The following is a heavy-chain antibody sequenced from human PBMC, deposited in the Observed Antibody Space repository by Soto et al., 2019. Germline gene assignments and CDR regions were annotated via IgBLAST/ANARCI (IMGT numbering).Heavy chain of an antibody. D-gene: IGHD3-22*01. J-gene: IGHJ4*02. CDR2: TSYTGNT. V-gene: IGHV4-59*03. CDR3: ATVSLYSSGYSTPHDY. CDR1: GGSLPSYH. Sequence: PSGAPFPPCFVSGGSLPSYHRGWIPQFPGKGLEWIAYTSYTGNTNYNPSLQSRVTISLDTSKNQLSLKLTSMTAADTAVYYCATVSLYSSGYSTPHDYWGQGTLVTVSS.